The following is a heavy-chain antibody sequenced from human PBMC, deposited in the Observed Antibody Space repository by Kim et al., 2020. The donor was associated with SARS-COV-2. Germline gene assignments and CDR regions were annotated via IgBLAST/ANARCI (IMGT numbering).Heavy chain of an antibody. CDR1: GYTFTSYG. CDR3: ARVSYYDSSGYQDY. CDR2: ISAYNGNT. D-gene: IGHD3-22*01. V-gene: IGHV1-18*01. J-gene: IGHJ4*02. Sequence: ASVKVSCKASGYTFTSYGISWVRQAPGQGLEWMGWISAYNGNTNYAQKLQGRVTMTTATSTSTAYRELRSLRSDDTAVYYCARVSYYDSSGYQDYWGQGTLVTVSS.